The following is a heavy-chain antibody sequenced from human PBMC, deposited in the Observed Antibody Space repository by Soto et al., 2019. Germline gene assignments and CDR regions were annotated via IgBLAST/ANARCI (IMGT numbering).Heavy chain of an antibody. CDR1: GNTFSSHA. CDR2: INAGNGNT. CDR3: ARDTPGFNGVYYYYGMDV. J-gene: IGHJ6*02. D-gene: IGHD2-15*01. V-gene: IGHV1-3*01. Sequence: QVQLVQSGAEVKKPGASVKVSCWASGNTFSSHAMHWVRQAPGQRLEWMGWINAGNGNTKYSRNFQGRVTITRDTSASTAYMELSSLRSEDTAVYYCARDTPGFNGVYYYYGMDVWGQGTTVTVSS.